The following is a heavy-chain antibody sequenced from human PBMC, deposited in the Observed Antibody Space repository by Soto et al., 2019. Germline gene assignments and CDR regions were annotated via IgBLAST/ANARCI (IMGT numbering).Heavy chain of an antibody. D-gene: IGHD4-17*01. Sequence: QVQLVQSGAEVKKPGASVKVSCKASGYTFTSYGISWVRQAPGQGLERMGWISAYNGNTNYAQKRQGRVTMTTHTSTSTAYMELRSLRSDDTAVYYCARDVNGDYEDYFDYWGQGTLVTVSS. V-gene: IGHV1-18*01. CDR2: ISAYNGNT. CDR3: ARDVNGDYEDYFDY. J-gene: IGHJ4*02. CDR1: GYTFTSYG.